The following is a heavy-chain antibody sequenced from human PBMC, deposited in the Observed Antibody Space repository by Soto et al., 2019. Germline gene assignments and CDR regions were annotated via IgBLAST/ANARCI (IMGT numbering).Heavy chain of an antibody. V-gene: IGHV1-18*01. D-gene: IGHD2-2*02. Sequence: QVQLVQSGAEVKKPGASVKVSCKASGYTFTSYGISWVRQAPGQGLEWMGWISAYNGNTNYAQKLQGRVTMTTDTSTRTAYMELRSLRSDDTAVYYCARGYCSSTSCYIPYYYYMDVWGKGTTVTVSS. J-gene: IGHJ6*03. CDR3: ARGYCSSTSCYIPYYYYMDV. CDR1: GYTFTSYG. CDR2: ISAYNGNT.